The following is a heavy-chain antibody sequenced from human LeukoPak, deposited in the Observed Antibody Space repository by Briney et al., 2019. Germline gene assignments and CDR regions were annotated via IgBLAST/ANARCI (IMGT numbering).Heavy chain of an antibody. Sequence: GGSLRLSCAASGFTFSSHAMHWVRQAPGKGLEWVAVISYDETRIYYADSVKGRFTISRDNSKNTLYLQMNSLRAEDTAVYYCARGGGFVDTAMVGDYYYYYGMDVWGQGTTVTVSS. CDR2: ISYDETRI. V-gene: IGHV3-30*14. CDR3: ARGGGFVDTAMVGDYYYYYGMDV. D-gene: IGHD5-18*01. CDR1: GFTFSSHA. J-gene: IGHJ6*02.